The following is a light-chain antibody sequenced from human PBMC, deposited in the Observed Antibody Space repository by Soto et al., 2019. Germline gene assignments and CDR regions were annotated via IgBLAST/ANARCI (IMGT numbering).Light chain of an antibody. Sequence: DIVMTQSPLSLPVTPGEAASISCRSSQSLLHSNGYNYLDWYLQKPGQPPQLLIYEVSNRFSGVPDRFSGSGSGTDFTLKISRVEAEDVGVYYCMQSIQLPLTFGGGTKVDIK. CDR1: QSLLHSNGYNY. CDR3: MQSIQLPLT. V-gene: IGKV2D-29*01. CDR2: EVS. J-gene: IGKJ4*01.